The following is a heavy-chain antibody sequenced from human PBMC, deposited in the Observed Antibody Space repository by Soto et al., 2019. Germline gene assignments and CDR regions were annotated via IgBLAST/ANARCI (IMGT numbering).Heavy chain of an antibody. CDR1: GGSISSGDYY. D-gene: IGHD4-17*01. V-gene: IGHV4-30-4*01. CDR2: IYYSGST. CDR3: ARTMTPLTTNAY. J-gene: IGHJ4*02. Sequence: SETLSLTCTVSGGSISSGDYYWSWIRQPPGKGLEWIGYIYYSGSTYYNPSLKSRVTISVDTSKNQFSLKLSSVTAADTAVYYCARTMTPLTTNAYWGQGTLVTVYS.